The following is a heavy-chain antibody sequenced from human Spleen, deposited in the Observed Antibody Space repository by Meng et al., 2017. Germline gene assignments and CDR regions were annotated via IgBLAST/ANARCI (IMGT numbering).Heavy chain of an antibody. D-gene: IGHD4-17*01. V-gene: IGHV3-23*01. J-gene: IGHJ3*02. Sequence: GESLKISCAASGITFSSYTMSWVRQAPGKGLEWVSAISGSGASTYYADSVKGRFTVSRDNSKNTLYLQMNSLRAEDTGVYYCARERYGDYAAFDIWGQGTMVTVSS. CDR2: ISGSGAST. CDR1: GITFSSYT. CDR3: ARERYGDYAAFDI.